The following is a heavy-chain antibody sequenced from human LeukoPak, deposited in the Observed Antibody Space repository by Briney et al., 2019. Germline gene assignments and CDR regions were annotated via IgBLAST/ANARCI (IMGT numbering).Heavy chain of an antibody. D-gene: IGHD6-13*01. J-gene: IGHJ4*02. CDR1: GFTFTSYE. Sequence: PGGSLRLSCAASGFTFTSYEMNWVRQAPGKGLEWVSYISSSGSTIYYTDSVKGRFTISRDNAKNSLYLQMNSLRGEDTGVYYCARDFRPVVGAAGTFDYWGQGTLVTVSS. CDR3: ARDFRPVVGAAGTFDY. CDR2: ISSSGSTI. V-gene: IGHV3-48*03.